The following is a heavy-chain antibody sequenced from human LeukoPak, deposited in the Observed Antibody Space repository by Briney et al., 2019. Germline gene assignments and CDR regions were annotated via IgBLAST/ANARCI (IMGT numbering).Heavy chain of an antibody. CDR3: ARDPYSSSWSYGMDV. CDR1: GFTFSNYG. D-gene: IGHD6-13*01. CDR2: IKQDGSET. V-gene: IGHV3-7*05. Sequence: GGSLRLSCTASGFTFSNYGMSLDRQTPEKGLEWVANIKQDGSETVYVDSVKGRFTISRDNAQTSLYLQMSSLRAEDTAVYYCARDPYSSSWSYGMDVWGQGTTFTVSS. J-gene: IGHJ6*02.